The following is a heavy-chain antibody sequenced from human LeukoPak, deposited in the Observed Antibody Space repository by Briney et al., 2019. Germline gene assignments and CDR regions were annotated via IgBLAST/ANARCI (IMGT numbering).Heavy chain of an antibody. Sequence: SETLSLTCTVSGDSISSYYWSWIRQPPGKGLEWIGYIYYSGSTNYNPSLKSRVTISVDTSKNQFSLKLSSVTAADTAVYYCASPYYYDGTGAFDIWGQGTMVTVSS. CDR1: GDSISSYY. J-gene: IGHJ3*02. CDR3: ASPYYYDGTGAFDI. CDR2: IYYSGST. D-gene: IGHD3-22*01. V-gene: IGHV4-59*08.